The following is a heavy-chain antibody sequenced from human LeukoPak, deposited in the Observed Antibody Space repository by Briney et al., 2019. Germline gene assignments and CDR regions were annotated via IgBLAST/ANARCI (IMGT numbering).Heavy chain of an antibody. CDR3: ARGYCSGGSCYFVDY. J-gene: IGHJ4*02. V-gene: IGHV1-2*02. CDR2: INPNSGGT. D-gene: IGHD2-15*01. CDR1: GYTFTGYY. Sequence: ASVKVSCKASGYTFTGYYMHWVRQAPGQGLEWMGWINPNSGGTNYAQKFQGRVTMTRDTSISTAYMELSRLRSDDTAVYYCARGYCSGGSCYFVDYWGQGTLVTVSS.